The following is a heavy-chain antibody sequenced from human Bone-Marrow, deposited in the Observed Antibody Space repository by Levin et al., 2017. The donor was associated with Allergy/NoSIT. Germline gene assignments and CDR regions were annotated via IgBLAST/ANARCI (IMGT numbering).Heavy chain of an antibody. CDR1: GFTFSSYG. J-gene: IGHJ4*02. D-gene: IGHD6-13*01. V-gene: IGHV3-30*18. CDR2: ISYDGSNK. Sequence: GGSLRLSCAASGFTFSSYGMHWVRQAPGKGLEWVAVISYDGSNKYYADSVKGRFTISRDNSKNTLYLQMNSLRAEDTAVYYCAKAMSSWSVDYWGQGTLVTVSS. CDR3: AKAMSSWSVDY.